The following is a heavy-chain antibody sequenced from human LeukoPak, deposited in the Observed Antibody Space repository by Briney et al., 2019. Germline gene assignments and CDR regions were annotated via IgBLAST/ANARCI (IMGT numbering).Heavy chain of an antibody. J-gene: IGHJ4*02. CDR1: GFTFDDYA. D-gene: IGHD3-9*01. V-gene: IGHV3-9*01. CDR2: ISWNSGSI. CDR3: AKDIGVDILTGSLPDY. Sequence: PGGSLRLSCAASGFTFDDYAKHWVRQAPGKGLEWVSGISWNSGSIGYADSVKGRFTISRDNAKNSLYLQMNSLRAEDTALYYCAKDIGVDILTGSLPDYWGQGTLVTVSS.